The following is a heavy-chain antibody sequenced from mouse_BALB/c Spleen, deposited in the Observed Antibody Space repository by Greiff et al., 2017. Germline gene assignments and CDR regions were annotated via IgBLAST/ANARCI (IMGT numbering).Heavy chain of an antibody. J-gene: IGHJ4*01. CDR1: GFTFSSYT. CDR2: ISNGGGST. CDR3: ARHGITTAMDY. Sequence: EVKLQESGGGLVQPGGSLKLSCAASGFTFSSYTMSWVRQTPEKRLEWVAYISNGGGSTYYPDTVKGRFTIPRDNAKNTLYLQMSSLKSEDTAMYYCARHGITTAMDYWGQGTSVTVSS. V-gene: IGHV5-12-2*01. D-gene: IGHD2-4*01.